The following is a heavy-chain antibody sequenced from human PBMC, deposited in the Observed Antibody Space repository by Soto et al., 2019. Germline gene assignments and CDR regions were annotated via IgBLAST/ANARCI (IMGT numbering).Heavy chain of an antibody. CDR1: GYTFTSYY. Sequence: ASVKVSCKASGYTFTSYYMHWVRQAPGQGLEWMGIINPSGGSTSYAQKFQGRVTMTKDTSTNTVYMELSSLRSEDTAVYYCATGQIQLWVPFDYWGQGTLVTVSS. CDR3: ATGQIQLWVPFDY. CDR2: INPSGGST. D-gene: IGHD5-18*01. V-gene: IGHV1-46*01. J-gene: IGHJ4*02.